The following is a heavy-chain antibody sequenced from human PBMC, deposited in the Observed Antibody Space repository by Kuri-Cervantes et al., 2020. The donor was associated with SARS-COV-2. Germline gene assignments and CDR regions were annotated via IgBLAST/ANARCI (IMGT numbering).Heavy chain of an antibody. V-gene: IGHV3-33*01. D-gene: IGHD6-13*01. Sequence: GGSLRLSCAASGFTFSSYGMHWVRQAPGKGLEWVAVIWYDGSNKYYADSVKGRFTISRDNSKNTLYLQMNSLRAEDTAVYYCARDFEAAAGIYYFDYWGQGTLVTVSS. CDR1: GFTFSSYG. CDR3: ARDFEAAAGIYYFDY. J-gene: IGHJ4*02. CDR2: IWYDGSNK.